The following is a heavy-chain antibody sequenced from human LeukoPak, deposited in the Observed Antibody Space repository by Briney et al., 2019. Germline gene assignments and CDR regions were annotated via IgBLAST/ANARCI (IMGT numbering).Heavy chain of an antibody. CDR2: IIASSGST. D-gene: IGHD5-12*01. Sequence: PGGSLRLSCAASGFSFNNYAMGWVRQAPGKGLEWFSIIIASSGSTLYADSVKGRFTISRDNSKNTLYLQMNSLRVEDTAVYYCVKGGYDFVEVAYFDFWGQGTLVTVSS. CDR3: VKGGYDFVEVAYFDF. CDR1: GFSFNNYA. J-gene: IGHJ4*02. V-gene: IGHV3-23*01.